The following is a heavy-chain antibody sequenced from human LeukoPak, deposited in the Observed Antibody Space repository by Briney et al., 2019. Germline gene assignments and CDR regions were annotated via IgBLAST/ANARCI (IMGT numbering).Heavy chain of an antibody. V-gene: IGHV1-69*06. Sequence: ASVKVSCKASGYTFTSYAISWVRQAPGQGLEWMGGIIPIFGTANYAQKFQGRVTITADKSTSTAYMELSSLRSEDTAVYYCVRDPSYDYIGGTYRYTLWSWGQGTLVTVSS. J-gene: IGHJ4*02. CDR3: VRDPSYDYIGGTYRYTLWS. CDR2: IIPIFGTA. CDR1: GYTFTSYA. D-gene: IGHD3-16*02.